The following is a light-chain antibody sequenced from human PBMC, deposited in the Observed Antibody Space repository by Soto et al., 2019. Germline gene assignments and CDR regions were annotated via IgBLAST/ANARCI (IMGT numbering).Light chain of an antibody. CDR2: GAS. V-gene: IGKV3-20*01. CDR1: QSVSSRY. Sequence: EIVLTQSPGTLSLSPGERATLSCRASQSVSSRYLARYQQKPGQAPRLLIYGASSRATGIPDRFSGSGSGTDFTLTISRLEPEDFAVYYCQQYGSSPLTLGGGTKVEIK. CDR3: QQYGSSPLT. J-gene: IGKJ4*01.